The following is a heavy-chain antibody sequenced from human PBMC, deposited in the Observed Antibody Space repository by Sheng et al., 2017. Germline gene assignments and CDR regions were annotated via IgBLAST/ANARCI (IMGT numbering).Heavy chain of an antibody. CDR2: IYYSGST. V-gene: IGHV4-39*07. CDR1: GGSISGTNYY. CDR3: ARDESTHYYDSSGYLEY. Sequence: QLQLQESGPGLVKPSETLSLTCTVSGGSISGTNYYWGWIRQPPGKGLEWIGSIYYSGSTYYNPSLNSRVTISVDTSKNQFSLKLSSVTAADTAVYYCARDESTHYYDSSGYLEYWGQGTLVTVSS. J-gene: IGHJ4*02. D-gene: IGHD3-22*01.